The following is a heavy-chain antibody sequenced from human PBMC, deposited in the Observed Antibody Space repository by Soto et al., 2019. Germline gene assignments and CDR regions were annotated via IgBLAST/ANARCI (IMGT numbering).Heavy chain of an antibody. D-gene: IGHD3-3*01. Sequence: QVQLVQSGAEVKKPGSSVKVSCKASGGTFSSYAISWVRQAPGQGLEWMGGIIPIFRTANYAQKFQGRVTITSDESTSTAYMELSSLRSEDTAVFYCARTRFLEWLSIYYYYAMDVWGQGTTVTVSS. CDR3: ARTRFLEWLSIYYYYAMDV. J-gene: IGHJ6*02. CDR1: GGTFSSYA. CDR2: IIPIFRTA. V-gene: IGHV1-69*01.